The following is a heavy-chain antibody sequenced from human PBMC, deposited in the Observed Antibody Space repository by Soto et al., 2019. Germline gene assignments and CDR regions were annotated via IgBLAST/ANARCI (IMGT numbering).Heavy chain of an antibody. CDR3: ASHGGSGWYMDY. J-gene: IGHJ4*02. CDR1: GFTFSFYS. V-gene: IGHV3-48*01. CDR2: ISSSSGTI. D-gene: IGHD6-19*01. Sequence: EVQLVESGGGLVQPGGSLRLSCAASGFTFSFYSMNWVRQAPGKGLEWVSYISSSSGTIYYADSMKGRFTISRDNAKNSLYLQMNSLSAEDTAVYYCASHGGSGWYMDYWGRGTLVTVSS.